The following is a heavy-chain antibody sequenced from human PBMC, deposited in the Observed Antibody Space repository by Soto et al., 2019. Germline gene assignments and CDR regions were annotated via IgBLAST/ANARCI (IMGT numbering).Heavy chain of an antibody. J-gene: IGHJ4*02. D-gene: IGHD6-13*01. V-gene: IGHV4-34*01. CDR3: AYHSSSWYRYFDY. CDR1: GGSFSGYY. CDR2: INHSGST. Sequence: SETLSLTCAVYGGSFSGYYWSWIRQPPGKGLEWIGEINHSGSTNYNPSLKSRVTISVDTSKNQFSLKLSSVTAADTAVYYCAYHSSSWYRYFDYWGQGALVTVSS.